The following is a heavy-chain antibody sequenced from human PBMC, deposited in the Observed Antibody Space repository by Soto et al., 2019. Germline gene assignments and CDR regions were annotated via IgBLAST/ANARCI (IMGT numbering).Heavy chain of an antibody. CDR1: GGSFRGYY. V-gene: IGHV4-34*01. CDR2: ISHRGSI. Sequence: ASETLSLTCAVYGGSFRGYYWNWIRQSPGEGLEWIGEISHRGSINYNPSLKSRVTISVDTSKNQFSLRLTSVTAADTAVYYCARNSYFGSRRRINWFDSWGQGTLVTVSS. D-gene: IGHD3-10*01. CDR3: ARNSYFGSRRRINWFDS. J-gene: IGHJ5*01.